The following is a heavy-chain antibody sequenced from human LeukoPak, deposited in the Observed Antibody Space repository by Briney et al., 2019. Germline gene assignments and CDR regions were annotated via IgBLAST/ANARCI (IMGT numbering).Heavy chain of an antibody. CDR3: ARALSYDVLTGYYGDAFDM. D-gene: IGHD3-9*01. Sequence: GGSLRLSCAASGFTFSSYSMNWVRQAPGKGLEWVSSISSTESATYYADSLQGRFTISRDNAKKSLYLQMNSLRAEDMAVYYCARALSYDVLTGYYGDAFDMWGQGTMVTVSS. CDR2: ISSTESAT. CDR1: GFTFSSYS. J-gene: IGHJ3*02. V-gene: IGHV3-21*01.